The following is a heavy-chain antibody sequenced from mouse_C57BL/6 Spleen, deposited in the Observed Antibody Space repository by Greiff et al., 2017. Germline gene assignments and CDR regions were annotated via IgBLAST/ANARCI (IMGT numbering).Heavy chain of an antibody. CDR3: ASPNCGSRQFCY. D-gene: IGHD1-1*01. V-gene: IGHV5-4*01. CDR1: GFTFSSYA. Sequence: EVQVVESGGGLVKPGGSLKLSCAASGFTFSSYAMSWVRQTPEKRLEWVATISDGGSYTYYPDNVKGRFTISIDNAKNNLYLQMRHLKSEDTAMYYCASPNCGSRQFCYWGQGTLVTVSA. CDR2: ISDGGSYT. J-gene: IGHJ3*02.